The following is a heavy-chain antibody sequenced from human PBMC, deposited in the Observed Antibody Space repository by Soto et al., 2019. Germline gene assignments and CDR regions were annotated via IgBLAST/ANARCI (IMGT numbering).Heavy chain of an antibody. J-gene: IGHJ3*02. Sequence: QVQLVQSGAEVKKPGASVKVSCKASGYTFTSYGISWVRQAPGQGLEWMGWISAYNGNTNYAQKLQGRVTMTTDTSTSTAYMELRSLRSDDTAVYYGARGVYNWNELLGAPHASDIWGQGTMVTVSS. CDR1: GYTFTSYG. CDR2: ISAYNGNT. V-gene: IGHV1-18*01. D-gene: IGHD1-1*01. CDR3: ARGVYNWNELLGAPHASDI.